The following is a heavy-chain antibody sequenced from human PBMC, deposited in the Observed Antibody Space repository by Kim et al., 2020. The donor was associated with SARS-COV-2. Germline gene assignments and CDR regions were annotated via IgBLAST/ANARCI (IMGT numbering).Heavy chain of an antibody. Sequence: GGSLRLSCAASGFTFSSYGMHWVRQAPGKGLEWVAVIWYDGSNKYYADSVKGRFTISRDNSKNTPYLQMNSLRAEDTAVYYCATDVRIAAADIYWGQGTLVTVSS. CDR1: GFTFSSYG. J-gene: IGHJ4*02. CDR3: ATDVRIAAADIY. V-gene: IGHV3-33*01. D-gene: IGHD6-13*01. CDR2: IWYDGSNK.